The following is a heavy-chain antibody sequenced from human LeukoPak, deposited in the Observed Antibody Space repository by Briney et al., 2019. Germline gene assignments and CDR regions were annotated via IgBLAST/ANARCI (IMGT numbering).Heavy chain of an antibody. CDR3: ARGKRVVRMVRGVTYYFDY. V-gene: IGHV1-69*13. CDR2: IIPIFGTA. Sequence: ASVKVSCKASGGTFSSYAISWVRQAPGQGLEWMGGIIPIFGTANYAQKFQGRVTITADESTSTAYMELSSLRSEDTAVYYCARGKRVVRMVRGVTYYFDYWGQGTLVTVSS. J-gene: IGHJ4*02. CDR1: GGTFSSYA. D-gene: IGHD3-10*01.